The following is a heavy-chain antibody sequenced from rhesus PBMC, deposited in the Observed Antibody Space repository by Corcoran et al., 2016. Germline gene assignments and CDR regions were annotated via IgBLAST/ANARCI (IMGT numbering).Heavy chain of an antibody. CDR2: ISNGGGST. CDR1: GFTFSSYG. V-gene: IGHV3S5*01. D-gene: IGHD6-31*01. CDR3: AKWGSGWGDY. J-gene: IGHJ4*01. Sequence: EVQLVESGGGLVQPGGSLRLSCAASGFTFSSYGMSWVRQAPGKGLGWVSYISNGGGSTYYADSVKGRFTISRDNSKNTLSLQMNSLRAEDTAVYYCAKWGSGWGDYWGQGVLVTVSS.